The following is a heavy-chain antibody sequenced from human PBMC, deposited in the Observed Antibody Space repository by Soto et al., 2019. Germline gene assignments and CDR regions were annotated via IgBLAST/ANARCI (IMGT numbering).Heavy chain of an antibody. D-gene: IGHD3-22*01. V-gene: IGHV1-18*01. CDR1: GYTFTSYG. CDR2: ISAYNGNT. J-gene: IGHJ4*02. Sequence: QVQLVQSGAEVKKPGASVKVSCKASGYTFTSYGISWVRQAPGQGLEWMGWISAYNGNTNYAQKLQGRVTMTTDTAKSKAYMELRGLRSDDTAVYYWARLYYYDSSGDYWGQGTLVTVSS. CDR3: ARLYYYDSSGDY.